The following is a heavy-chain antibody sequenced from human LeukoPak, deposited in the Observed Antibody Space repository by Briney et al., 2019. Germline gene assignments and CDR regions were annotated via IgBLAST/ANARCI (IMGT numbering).Heavy chain of an antibody. V-gene: IGHV3-7*01. CDR1: GFTFSSYW. J-gene: IGHJ4*02. CDR2: IKQDGSEK. Sequence: PGGSLRLSCAASGFTFSSYWMSWVRQAPGKGLEWVANIKQDGSEKYYVDSVKGRFTISRDNAKNSLYLQMNSLRAEDTAVYYCARRREYYDSSGYYLYFDYWGQGTLVTVSS. CDR3: ARRREYYDSSGYYLYFDY. D-gene: IGHD3-22*01.